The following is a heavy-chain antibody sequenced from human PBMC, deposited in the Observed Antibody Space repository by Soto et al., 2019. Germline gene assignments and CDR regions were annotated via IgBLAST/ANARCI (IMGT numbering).Heavy chain of an antibody. D-gene: IGHD3-22*01. J-gene: IGHJ1*01. Sequence: PSETLSLTCAVSGGSISSGGYSWSWIRQPPGKGLEWIGYMYHSGSTYYNPSLKSRVTISVDTSKNQFSLKLSSVTAADTAVYYCASAATYYYDSSGYFQHWGQGTQVTVSS. V-gene: IGHV4-30-2*02. CDR1: GGSISSGGYS. CDR3: ASAATYYYDSSGYFQH. CDR2: MYHSGST.